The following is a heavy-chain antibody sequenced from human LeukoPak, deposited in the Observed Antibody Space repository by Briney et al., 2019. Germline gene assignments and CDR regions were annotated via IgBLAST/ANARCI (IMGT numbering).Heavy chain of an antibody. CDR3: ARRRSIVVNAFDI. CDR1: GGSFSGYY. V-gene: IGHV4-34*01. J-gene: IGHJ3*02. D-gene: IGHD2-15*01. Sequence: SETLSLTCAVYGGSFSGYYWSWIRQPPGKGLEWIGEINHSGSTNYNPSLKSRVTISVDTSKNQFSLKLSSVTAADTAVYYCARRRSIVVNAFDIWGQGTMVTVSS. CDR2: INHSGST.